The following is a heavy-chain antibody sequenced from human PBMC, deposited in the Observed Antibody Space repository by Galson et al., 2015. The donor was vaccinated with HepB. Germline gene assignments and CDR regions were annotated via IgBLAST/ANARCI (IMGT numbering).Heavy chain of an antibody. CDR1: GFTVSSNY. V-gene: IGHV3-53*01. Sequence: SLRLSCAASGFTVSSNYMSWVRQAPGKGLEWVSVIYSGGTTYSADSVKGRFTISRDNSKNTLYLQMNSLRAEDTAVYYCARDRATDHWYFDLWGRGTVVTVSS. CDR3: ARDRATDHWYFDL. J-gene: IGHJ2*01. CDR2: IYSGGTT. D-gene: IGHD5-12*01.